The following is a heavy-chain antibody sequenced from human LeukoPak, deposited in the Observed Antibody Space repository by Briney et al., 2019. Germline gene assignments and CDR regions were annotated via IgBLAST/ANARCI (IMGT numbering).Heavy chain of an antibody. CDR1: GYTFITSD. J-gene: IGHJ4*02. D-gene: IGHD1-7*01. V-gene: IGHV1-8*01. CDR3: TRKLRLDEH. CDR2: MDPNSGHT. Sequence: GASVKVSCEASGYTFITSDINWVRQASGQGLEWMGYMDPNSGHTEFARKFQGRVTMTGDTSTSTAYMELSSLTPDDTAIYYCTRKLRLDEHWGQGTLVAVSS.